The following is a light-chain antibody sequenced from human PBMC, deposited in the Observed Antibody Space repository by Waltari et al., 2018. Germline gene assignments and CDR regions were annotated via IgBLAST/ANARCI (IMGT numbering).Light chain of an antibody. CDR3: QHYVNLPVT. CDR1: QSVGRS. Sequence: IVLTQSPRTLSLSPGERATLSCRASQSVGRSLAWYQQKPGQAPRLLIYDTAIRATGTPGRFSGSGSGTDFSLAISSLEPEDFAVYFCQHYVNLPVTFGQGTKVEI. CDR2: DTA. J-gene: IGKJ1*01. V-gene: IGKV3-20*01.